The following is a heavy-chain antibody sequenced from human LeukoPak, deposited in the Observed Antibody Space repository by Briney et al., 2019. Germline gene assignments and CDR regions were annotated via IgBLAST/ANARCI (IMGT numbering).Heavy chain of an antibody. D-gene: IGHD4-17*01. CDR1: GGSINNYY. CDR2: VYYTGST. CDR3: ARDSSTVTTRHFDY. V-gene: IGHV4-59*01. J-gene: IGHJ4*02. Sequence: SETLSLTCTVSGGSINNYYWTWIRQPPGQGLECIGYVYYTGSTYYNPSLKSRVTISVDTSKNQFSLKLNSVTAADTAVYYCARDSSTVTTRHFDYWGQGTLVTVSS.